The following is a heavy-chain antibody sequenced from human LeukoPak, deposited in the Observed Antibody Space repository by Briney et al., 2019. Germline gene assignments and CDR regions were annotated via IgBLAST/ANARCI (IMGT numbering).Heavy chain of an antibody. CDR3: ATPGDGAARSWGYYFDY. Sequence: GGSLRLSCAASGFTVSSNYMSWVRQAPGKGLGWVSVIYSGGTTYYADSVKGRFTISRDNSKNTLYLQMNSLRAEDTAVYYCATPGDGAARSWGYYFDYWGQGTLVTVSS. J-gene: IGHJ4*02. CDR1: GFTVSSNY. V-gene: IGHV3-53*01. D-gene: IGHD6-6*01. CDR2: IYSGGTT.